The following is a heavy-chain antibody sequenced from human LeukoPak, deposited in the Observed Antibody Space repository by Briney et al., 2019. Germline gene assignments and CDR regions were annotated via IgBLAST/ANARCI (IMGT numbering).Heavy chain of an antibody. D-gene: IGHD2-2*01. Sequence: PGGSLRLSCAASGFTFSSYGMHWVRQAPGKGLEWVAVISYDGSNKYYADSVKGRFTISRDNSKNTLYLQMGSLRAEDMAVYYCARDNLPSIVVVPAGFDPWGQGTLVTVSS. J-gene: IGHJ5*02. CDR2: ISYDGSNK. V-gene: IGHV3-30*03. CDR1: GFTFSSYG. CDR3: ARDNLPSIVVVPAGFDP.